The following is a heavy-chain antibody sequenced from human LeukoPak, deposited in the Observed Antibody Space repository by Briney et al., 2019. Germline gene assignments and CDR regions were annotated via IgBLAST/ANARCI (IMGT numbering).Heavy chain of an antibody. Sequence: SETPSLTCTVSGGSISSYYWSWIRQPPGKGLEWIGYIYYSGSTNYNPSLKSRVTISVDTSKNQFSLKLSSVTAADTAVYYCARDARWGTYCSGASCYSVGNWFDPWGQGTLVTVSS. CDR2: IYYSGST. CDR3: ARDARWGTYCSGASCYSVGNWFDP. V-gene: IGHV4-59*01. CDR1: GGSISSYY. D-gene: IGHD2-15*01. J-gene: IGHJ5*02.